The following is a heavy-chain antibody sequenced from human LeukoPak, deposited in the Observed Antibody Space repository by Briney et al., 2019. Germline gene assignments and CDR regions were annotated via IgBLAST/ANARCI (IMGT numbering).Heavy chain of an antibody. V-gene: IGHV4-31*03. Sequence: SQTLSLTCSVSGDSISRGGDYWTWIRQHPEKGLEWIGYISGSGSTYYSPSLRSRVTVSADTSKNQLSLKLTSVTAADTAVFYCARVPIIRGVIEDWGQGTLVSVSS. CDR3: ARVPIIRGVIED. J-gene: IGHJ4*02. D-gene: IGHD3-10*01. CDR2: ISGSGST. CDR1: GDSISRGGDY.